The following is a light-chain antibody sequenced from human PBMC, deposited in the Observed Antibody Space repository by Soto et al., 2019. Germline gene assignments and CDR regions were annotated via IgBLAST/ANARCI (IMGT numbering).Light chain of an antibody. CDR3: TSYASGSSHVV. Sequence: QSALTQPASVSGSPGQSITLSCTGTSSDIGGYDYVSWYQRHPGKAPKLIMYEVNNRPSGVSNRFSGSKSCNTASLTISGLHADDEADYYCTSYASGSSHVVFGGGTKLTVL. V-gene: IGLV2-14*01. CDR2: EVN. J-gene: IGLJ2*01. CDR1: SSDIGGYDY.